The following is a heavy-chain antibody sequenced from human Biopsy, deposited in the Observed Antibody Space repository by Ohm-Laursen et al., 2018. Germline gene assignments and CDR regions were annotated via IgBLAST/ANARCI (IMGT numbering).Heavy chain of an antibody. V-gene: IGHV3-53*01. CDR2: IFAGGGRT. Sequence: SLRLSCAVSGLSIGTNYMTWVRQAPGKGLDWVSIIFAGGGRTYYADSVKGRFTISRDISENTVSLQMNSLRAEDTAVYYCARTIMVGGAILNYFDYWGQGTLVTVPS. D-gene: IGHD3-10*01. CDR1: GLSIGTNY. J-gene: IGHJ4*02. CDR3: ARTIMVGGAILNYFDY.